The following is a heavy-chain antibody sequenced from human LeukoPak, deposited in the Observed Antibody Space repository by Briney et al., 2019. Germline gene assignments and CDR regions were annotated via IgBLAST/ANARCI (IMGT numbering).Heavy chain of an antibody. CDR2: ISGSGGST. CDR3: AKERPMVRGKNYYYGMDV. CDR1: GFTFSSYA. J-gene: IGHJ6*02. V-gene: IGHV3-23*01. D-gene: IGHD3-10*01. Sequence: GGSLRLSCAASGFTFSSYAMSWVRQAPGKGLEWVSAISGSGGSTYYADSVKGRFTISRDNSKNTLYLQMNSLRAEDTAAYYCAKERPMVRGKNYYYGMDVWGQGTTVTVSS.